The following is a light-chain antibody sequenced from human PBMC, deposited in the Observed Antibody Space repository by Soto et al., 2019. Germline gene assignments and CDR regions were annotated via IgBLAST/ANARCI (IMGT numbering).Light chain of an antibody. J-gene: IGKJ1*01. V-gene: IGKV1-5*01. CDR3: QQYASYPRT. CDR1: QSLSGW. CDR2: NAF. Sequence: DIQLTQTPSTLSASIGDRVTITCRASQSLSGWLAWYQQTPGKAPKLLISNAFRLESGVPSRFRGSGSGTEFSLTISSLQPCDSATFYCQQYASYPRTFGRVTKVDMK.